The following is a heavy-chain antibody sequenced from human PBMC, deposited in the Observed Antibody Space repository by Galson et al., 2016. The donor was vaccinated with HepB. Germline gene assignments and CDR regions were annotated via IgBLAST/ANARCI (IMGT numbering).Heavy chain of an antibody. V-gene: IGHV3-23*01. CDR1: RFPFKIYA. CDR3: APDYDSSGHFEAD. J-gene: IGHJ4*02. CDR2: IANALNAENR. D-gene: IGHD3-22*01. Sequence: SLRLSCAASRFPFKIYAMNWFRQAPGKGPEWVSLIANALNAENRHYADSVNGRFTISRDDANSFLYLHMSSLRVEDTAVYYCAPDYDSSGHFEADWGQGTLVTVS.